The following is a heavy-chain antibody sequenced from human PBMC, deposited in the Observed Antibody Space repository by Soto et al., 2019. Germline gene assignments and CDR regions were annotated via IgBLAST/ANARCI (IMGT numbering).Heavy chain of an antibody. D-gene: IGHD3-10*01. V-gene: IGHV4-34*01. CDR2: INHSGST. CDR1: GGSFSGYY. CDR3: ARGLREPRLWFGEFGNWFDP. Sequence: PSETLSLTCAVYGGSFSGYYWSWIRQPPGKGLEWIGEINHSGSTNYNPSLKSRVTISVDTSKNQFSLKLSSVTAADTAVYYCARGLREPRLWFGEFGNWFDPWGQGTLATVSS. J-gene: IGHJ5*02.